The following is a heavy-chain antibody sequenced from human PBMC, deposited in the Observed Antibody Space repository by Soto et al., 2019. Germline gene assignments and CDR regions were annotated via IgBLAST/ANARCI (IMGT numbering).Heavy chain of an antibody. Sequence: QVQLVQSGAEVTKPGASVKVSCKASGYTFTSYDINWVRQATGQGLEWMGWMSPNSGATGYAQKFQGRVTMTRDTSISTAYMELSNLRSEDTAIYGCESGVDAGVDVWGQGSTVTVSS. D-gene: IGHD1-1*01. V-gene: IGHV1-8*01. CDR1: GYTFTSYD. CDR2: MSPNSGAT. J-gene: IGHJ6*02. CDR3: ESGVDAGVDV.